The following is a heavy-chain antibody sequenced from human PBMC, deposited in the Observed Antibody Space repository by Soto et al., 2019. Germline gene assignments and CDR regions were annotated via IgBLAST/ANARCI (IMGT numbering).Heavy chain of an antibody. D-gene: IGHD3-22*01. CDR2: IYWDGDK. CDR3: ADRATMIIFGLIINNGIWFDP. V-gene: IGHV2-5*02. J-gene: IGHJ5*02. CDR1: GVLLSTSGAS. Sequence: QINLIYTGPTLVKPTQTLTLTCTFSGVLLSTSGASVGWVRQPPGRALEWLALIYWDGDKRYNASLGNRLTITKNTSMNQVVCTLTDCDPADTDTYNCADRATMIIFGLIINNGIWFDPWGKGTRVIVSS.